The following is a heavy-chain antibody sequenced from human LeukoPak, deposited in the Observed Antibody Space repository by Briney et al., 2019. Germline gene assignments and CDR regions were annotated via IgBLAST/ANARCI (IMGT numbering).Heavy chain of an antibody. V-gene: IGHV4-59*08. Sequence: SETLSLTCTVSGGSISSYYWNWLRQPPGKGLEWIGYIYYTGSTNYRPSLKSRVTISVDTSRNQFSLKLSSVTAADTAVYYCVRQDVVVITAATYYYGMDVWGQGTTVTVSS. CDR3: VRQDVVVITAATYYYGMDV. CDR1: GGSISSYY. J-gene: IGHJ6*02. D-gene: IGHD2-2*01. CDR2: IYYTGST.